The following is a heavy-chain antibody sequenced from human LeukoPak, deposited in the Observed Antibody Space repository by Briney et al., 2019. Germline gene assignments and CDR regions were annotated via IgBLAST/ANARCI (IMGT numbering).Heavy chain of an antibody. J-gene: IGHJ6*03. V-gene: IGHV3-30*02. CDR2: IRYDGRNK. Sequence: GGSLRLSCAAFGFTFDIYGINWVRQAPGKGLEWVAFIRYDGRNKYYADSVKGRFTISRDNSKNTLYLQMNSLRAEDTAVYYCAKDPFSSSWPYYYYYMDVWGKGTTVTISS. D-gene: IGHD6-13*01. CDR3: AKDPFSSSWPYYYYYMDV. CDR1: GFTFDIYG.